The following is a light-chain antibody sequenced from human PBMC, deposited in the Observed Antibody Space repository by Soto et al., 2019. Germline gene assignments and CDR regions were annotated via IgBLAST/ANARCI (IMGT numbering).Light chain of an antibody. Sequence: DIQLTQSPSSLSASIGDRVAITCRASQSIRNYLNWYQQKPGQAPKLLIYAASSLQGGVPSRFSGSGSGTGFTLTISSLQPEDFATYYCQQSYSTPLTFGGGTKVEIK. V-gene: IGKV1-39*01. CDR3: QQSYSTPLT. J-gene: IGKJ4*01. CDR1: QSIRNY. CDR2: AAS.